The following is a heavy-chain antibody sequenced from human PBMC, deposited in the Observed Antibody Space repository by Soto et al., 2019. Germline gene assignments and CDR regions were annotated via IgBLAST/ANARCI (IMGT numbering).Heavy chain of an antibody. V-gene: IGHV3-30-3*01. D-gene: IGHD3-22*01. CDR3: ARDLLSPGLESYYYDSSGYYGAGDY. Sequence: GESLKISCAASGFTFSSYAMHWVRQAPGKGLEWVAVISYDGSNKYYADSVKGRFTISRDNSKNTLYLQMNSLRAEDTAVYYCARDLLSPGLESYYYDSSGYYGAGDYWGQGTLVTVSS. J-gene: IGHJ4*02. CDR2: ISYDGSNK. CDR1: GFTFSSYA.